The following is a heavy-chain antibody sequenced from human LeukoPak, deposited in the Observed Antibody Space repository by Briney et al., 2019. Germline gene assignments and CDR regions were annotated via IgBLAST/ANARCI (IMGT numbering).Heavy chain of an antibody. D-gene: IGHD2-2*01. Sequence: ASVKVSCKASGYTFSDYYIHWVRQAPGQGLEWMGVINPSGGSTNNAQKFQGRVTMTRDTSTSTVYMELSSLRSEDTAVYYCARGYCSKTSCFDYYYYMDVWGKGTTVTVSS. CDR3: ARGYCSKTSCFDYYYYMDV. CDR2: INPSGGST. CDR1: GYTFSDYY. V-gene: IGHV1-46*01. J-gene: IGHJ6*03.